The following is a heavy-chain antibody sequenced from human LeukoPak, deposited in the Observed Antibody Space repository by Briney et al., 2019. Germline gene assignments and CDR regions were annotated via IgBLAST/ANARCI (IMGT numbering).Heavy chain of an antibody. J-gene: IGHJ3*02. CDR3: AREMVRGVIILYDAFDI. D-gene: IGHD3-10*01. Sequence: GGSLRLSCAASGFTFSSYDMHWVRQATGKGLEWVSAIGTAGDTYYPGSVKGRFTISIENAKNSLYLQMNSLRSEDTAVYYCAREMVRGVIILYDAFDIWGQGTMVTVSS. CDR2: IGTAGDT. V-gene: IGHV3-13*01. CDR1: GFTFSSYD.